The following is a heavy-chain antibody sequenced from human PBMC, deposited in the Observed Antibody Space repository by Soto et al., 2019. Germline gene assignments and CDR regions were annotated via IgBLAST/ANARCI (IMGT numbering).Heavy chain of an antibody. CDR1: GYTFTSYY. CDR2: INPSGGST. CDR3: ARGALDYGGNSVPDY. V-gene: IGHV1-46*01. J-gene: IGHJ4*02. D-gene: IGHD4-17*01. Sequence: ASVKVSCKASGYTFTSYYMHWVRQAPGQGLEWMGIINPSGGSTSYAQKFQGRVTMTRDTSTSTVYMELSSLRSEDTAVYYCARGALDYGGNSVPDYWGQGTLVTVPQ.